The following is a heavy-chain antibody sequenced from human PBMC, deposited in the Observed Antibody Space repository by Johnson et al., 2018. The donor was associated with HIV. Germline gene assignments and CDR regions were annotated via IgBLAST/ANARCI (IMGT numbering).Heavy chain of an antibody. CDR2: INWNGVST. CDR1: GFIFDDYD. J-gene: IGHJ3*02. V-gene: IGHV3-20*04. D-gene: IGHD6-6*01. CDR3: SKDILCEYSSPGGGAFDI. Sequence: VQLVESGGGVLRRGGSLRLSCEGFGFIFDDYDLSWVRQAPGKGLEWVSGINWNGVSTAYADSVKGRCTISRDNGKNSLYLQMNSLRGEDTALYYCSKDILCEYSSPGGGAFDIWGQGTMVTVSS.